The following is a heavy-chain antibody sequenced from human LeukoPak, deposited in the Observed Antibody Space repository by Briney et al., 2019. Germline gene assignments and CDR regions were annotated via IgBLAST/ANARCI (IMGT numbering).Heavy chain of an antibody. Sequence: PSETLSLTCTVSGVSISTYHWSWLRQPAGKGLEWIGRIHSSGSTNYDPTLKSRVTMSIDTSKNQFSLKVTSVTAADTAVYYCARDGLYSNGYSYFDFWGQGTLVTVSS. CDR3: ARDGLYSNGYSYFDF. V-gene: IGHV4-4*07. D-gene: IGHD5-18*01. CDR1: GVSISTYH. CDR2: IHSSGST. J-gene: IGHJ4*02.